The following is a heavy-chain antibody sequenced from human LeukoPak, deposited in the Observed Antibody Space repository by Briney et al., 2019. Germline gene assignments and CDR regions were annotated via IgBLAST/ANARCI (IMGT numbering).Heavy chain of an antibody. CDR3: AKSYFDYSTYYSYYFNL. V-gene: IGHV4-4*09. CDR1: GGSISSDY. D-gene: IGHD4-11*01. CDR2: IYTDGST. Sequence: SEALSLTCTVSGGSISSDYWSWIRQPPGRGLVWIGYIYTDGSTNYNPSLKSRVTISVDTSKNQFALKLSSVTAADTAVYYCAKSYFDYSTYYSYYFNLWGQEALVTVSS. J-gene: IGHJ4*02.